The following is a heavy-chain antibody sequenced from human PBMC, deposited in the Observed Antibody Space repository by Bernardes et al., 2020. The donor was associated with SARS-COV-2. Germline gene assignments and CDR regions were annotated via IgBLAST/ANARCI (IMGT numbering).Heavy chain of an antibody. CDR1: GYTFTGYY. J-gene: IGHJ4*02. Sequence: ASVKVSYKASGYTFTGYYMHWVRQAPGQGLEWMGWINPNSGGTNYAQKFQGRVTMTRDTSISTAYMELSRLRSDDTAVYYCARSHFYYYDSSGYFDYWGQGTLVTVSS. V-gene: IGHV1-2*02. CDR2: INPNSGGT. CDR3: ARSHFYYYDSSGYFDY. D-gene: IGHD3-22*01.